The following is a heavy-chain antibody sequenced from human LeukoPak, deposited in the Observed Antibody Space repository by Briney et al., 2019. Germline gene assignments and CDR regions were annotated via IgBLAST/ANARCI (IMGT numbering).Heavy chain of an antibody. J-gene: IGHJ2*01. CDR3: ARGPLKYWYFDL. Sequence: SETLSLTCTVSGGSISSGGYYWSWIRQHPGKGLEWIGYIYYSGSTYYNPSLKSRVTISVDTSKNQFSLKLSSVTAADTAVYYCARGPLKYWYFDLWGRGTLVTVSS. CDR2: IYYSGST. V-gene: IGHV4-31*03. CDR1: GGSISSGGYY.